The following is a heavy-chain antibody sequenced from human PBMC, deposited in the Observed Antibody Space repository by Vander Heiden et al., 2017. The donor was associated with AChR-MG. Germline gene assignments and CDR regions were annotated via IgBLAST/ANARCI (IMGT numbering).Heavy chain of an antibody. J-gene: IGHJ4*02. Sequence: QVQVVQSGAEVKKPGTSVKVSCKASGYTFTGYYMHWVRQAPGQGLEWMGWINPNTGGTNYAQKFQGRVTMTRDTSINTAYMELSRLRSDDTAVYYCARGGGSGRSSGYYADFDYWGQGTLVTVSS. V-gene: IGHV1-2*02. D-gene: IGHD3-22*01. CDR2: INPNTGGT. CDR3: ARGGGSGRSSGYYADFDY. CDR1: GYTFTGYY.